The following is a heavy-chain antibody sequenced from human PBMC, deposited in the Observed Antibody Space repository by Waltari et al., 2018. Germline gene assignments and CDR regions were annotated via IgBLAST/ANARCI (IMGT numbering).Heavy chain of an antibody. CDR3: AKGGHFSAFDI. V-gene: IGHV3-23*01. Sequence: EVQLLVSGGGSVQPGGSLRLSCAASGLTFGKYAMTWVRQASGKGLEWVSTSSGNGGETFYADSVRGRFTSSRDNSRNMVFLQMNSLRDDDTAVYFCAKGGHFSAFDIWGQGTMVTVSS. CDR2: SSGNGGET. CDR1: GLTFGKYA. J-gene: IGHJ3*02.